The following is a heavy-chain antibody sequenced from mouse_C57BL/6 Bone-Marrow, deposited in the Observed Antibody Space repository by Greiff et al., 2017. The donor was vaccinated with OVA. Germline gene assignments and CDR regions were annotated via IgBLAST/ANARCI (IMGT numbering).Heavy chain of an antibody. V-gene: IGHV6-6*01. CDR2: IRNKANNHAT. Sequence: VQLKESGGGLVQPGGSMKLSCAASGFTFSDAWMDWVRQSPEKGLEWVAEIRNKANNHATYYAESVQGRFTISRDDSKSSVYLQMNSLRAEDTGIYYCTPGGKRYYAMDYWGQGTSVTVSS. D-gene: IGHD2-1*01. J-gene: IGHJ4*01. CDR3: TPGGKRYYAMDY. CDR1: GFTFSDAW.